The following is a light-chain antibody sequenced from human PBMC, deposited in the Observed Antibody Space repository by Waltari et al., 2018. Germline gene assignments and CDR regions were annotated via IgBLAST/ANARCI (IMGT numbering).Light chain of an antibody. J-gene: IGLJ2*01. V-gene: IGLV2-23*02. CDR3: SSYAGSRKGV. CDR2: AVS. CDR1: SSDVGNYKR. Sequence: QSALTQPASVSGSPGQSITISCTGTSSDVGNYKRVSWYQQHPGKAPKLMIYAVSKRPSGVSARFSGSKSGDMASLTISGLQPEDEAEYFCSSYAGSRKGVFGGGTKVTVL.